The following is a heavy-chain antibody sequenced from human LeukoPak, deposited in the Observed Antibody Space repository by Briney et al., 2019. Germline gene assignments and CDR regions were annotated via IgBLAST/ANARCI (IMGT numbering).Heavy chain of an antibody. CDR2: LRGNGET. V-gene: IGHV3-23*01. CDR3: AKASWVSNAHALW. Sequence: PGGSLRLSCTASGFSFSNYAMSWVRQAPARGPEWVSSLRGNGETFYAHSVNGPCTLSRADSRNTVYLQLNDLRADDTAIYYCAKASWVSNAHALWWGQGTQVTVSS. J-gene: IGHJ4*02. D-gene: IGHD1-1*01. CDR1: GFSFSNYA.